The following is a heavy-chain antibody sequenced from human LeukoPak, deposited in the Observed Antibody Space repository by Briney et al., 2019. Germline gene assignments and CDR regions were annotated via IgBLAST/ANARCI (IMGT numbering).Heavy chain of an antibody. V-gene: IGHV3-33*06. D-gene: IGHD5-24*01. CDR1: GFTFSSYG. CDR2: IWYDGSNK. CDR3: AKELDGYNSGFDY. Sequence: GGSLRLSCAASGFTFSSYGMHWVRQAPGKGLEWVAVIWYDGSNKYYADSVKGRFTISRDNSKHTLYLQMNSLRAEDTAVYYCAKELDGYNSGFDYWGQGTLVTVSS. J-gene: IGHJ4*02.